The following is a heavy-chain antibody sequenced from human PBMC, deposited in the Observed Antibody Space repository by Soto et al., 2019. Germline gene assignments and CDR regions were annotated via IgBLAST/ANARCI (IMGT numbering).Heavy chain of an antibody. CDR1: GGSISSRTFW. J-gene: IGHJ4*02. Sequence: QLQLQESGPGLVKPSETLSLTCSVSGGSISSRTFWWAWIRQPPGKGLGWIGDMYYSGSSYSSPSLKSRVPLSVDTSTNQWSLKLNSVPAADTAVYYCARHPRDDYNYGGSGIFDYWGQGTLVTVSS. CDR3: ARHPRDDYNYGGSGIFDY. D-gene: IGHD4-4*01. CDR2: MYYSGSS. V-gene: IGHV4-39*01.